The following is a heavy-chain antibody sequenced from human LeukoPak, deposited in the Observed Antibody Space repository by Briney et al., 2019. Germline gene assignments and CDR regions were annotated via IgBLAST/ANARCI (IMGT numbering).Heavy chain of an antibody. CDR2: ISSSSSYI. V-gene: IGHV3-21*01. J-gene: IGHJ4*02. Sequence: GGSLRLSCAASGFTFSSYSMNWVRQAPGKGLEWVSSISSSSSYIYYADSVKGRFPISRDHDKNLLYLQLNSLRAEETPGYCLPREWGGWEDGYFDYWVQGTLVTVCS. CDR1: GFTFSSYS. CDR3: PREWGGWEDGYFDY. D-gene: IGHD6-19*01.